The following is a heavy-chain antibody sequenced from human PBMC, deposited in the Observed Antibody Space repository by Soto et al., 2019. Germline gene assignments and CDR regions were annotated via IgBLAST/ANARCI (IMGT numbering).Heavy chain of an antibody. J-gene: IGHJ6*02. D-gene: IGHD2-21*02. V-gene: IGHV3-23*01. CDR1: GFTFSSYA. Sequence: HPGGSLRLSCSASGFTFSSYAMSWVRQAPGKGLEWVSAISGSGGSTYYADSVKGRFTISRDNSKNTLYLQMNSLRAEDTAVYYCAKGLRDCGGDCYTYYYYGMDVWGQGTTVTVSS. CDR3: AKGLRDCGGDCYTYYYYGMDV. CDR2: ISGSGGST.